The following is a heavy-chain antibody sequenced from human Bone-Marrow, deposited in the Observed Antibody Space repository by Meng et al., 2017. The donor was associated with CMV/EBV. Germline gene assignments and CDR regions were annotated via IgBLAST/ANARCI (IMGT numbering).Heavy chain of an antibody. Sequence: GGSLRLSCKGSGYSFTSYWIGWVRQMPGKGLEWMGIIYPGDSDTRYSPSFQGQVTISADKSISTAYLQWSSLKASDTAMYYCARDLGYSSSAFDYWGQGTRVTGSS. CDR1: GYSFTSYW. V-gene: IGHV5-51*01. CDR2: IYPGDSDT. CDR3: ARDLGYSSSAFDY. J-gene: IGHJ4*02. D-gene: IGHD6-13*01.